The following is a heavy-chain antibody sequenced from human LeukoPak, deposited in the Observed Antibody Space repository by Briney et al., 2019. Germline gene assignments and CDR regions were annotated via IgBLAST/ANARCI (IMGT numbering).Heavy chain of an antibody. D-gene: IGHD4-11*01. Sequence: SETLSLTCTVSGGSISSGDYYWSWIRQPPGKGLEWIGYIYYSGSTYYNPSLESRVTISVDTSKNQFSLKLSSVTAADTAVYYCARADDYTIFDYWGQGTLVTVSS. V-gene: IGHV4-30-4*01. CDR2: IYYSGST. CDR3: ARADDYTIFDY. CDR1: GGSISSGDYY. J-gene: IGHJ4*02.